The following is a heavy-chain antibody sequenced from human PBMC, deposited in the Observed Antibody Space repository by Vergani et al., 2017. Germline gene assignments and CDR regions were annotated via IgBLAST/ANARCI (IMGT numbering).Heavy chain of an antibody. D-gene: IGHD3-10*01. CDR1: GFPFSAYW. V-gene: IGHV3-74*01. CDR2: INSDGSSA. CDR3: ARDGSGFSYYMDV. Sequence: VQLVESGGGVVQPGRSLRLSCAASGFPFSAYWMHWVRQAPGKGLVWVSRINSDGSSATYADSVKGRFTISRDNAKNTLYLQMNSLRAEDTAVYYCARDGSGFSYYMDVWGKGTTVTVSS. J-gene: IGHJ6*03.